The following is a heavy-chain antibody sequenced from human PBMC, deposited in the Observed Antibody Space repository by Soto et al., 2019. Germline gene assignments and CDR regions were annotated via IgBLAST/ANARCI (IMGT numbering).Heavy chain of an antibody. V-gene: IGHV6-1*01. J-gene: IGHJ6*03. CDR2: TYYRSKWYN. CDR3: ARAALGYCSGGSCYSLYYYYYYMDV. CDR1: GNSVSSNSAA. Sequence: SQTLSLTCAISGNSVSSNSAAWNWIRQSPSRGLERLGRTYYRSKWYNDYAVSVKSRITINPDTSKNQFSLQLNSVTPEDTAVYYCARAALGYCSGGSCYSLYYYYYYMDVWGKGAKVTVSS. D-gene: IGHD2-15*01.